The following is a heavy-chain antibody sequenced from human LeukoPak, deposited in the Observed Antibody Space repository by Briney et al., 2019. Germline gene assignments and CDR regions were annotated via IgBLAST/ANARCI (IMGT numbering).Heavy chain of an antibody. D-gene: IGHD1-26*01. Sequence: PSETLPLTCAVYGGSFSGYYWSWIRQPPGKGPEWIGEINHSGSTNYNPSLKSRVTISVDTSKNQFSLKLSSVTAADTAVYYCARTIWGHSGYFQHWGQGTLVTVSS. CDR1: GGSFSGYY. J-gene: IGHJ1*01. CDR2: INHSGST. CDR3: ARTIWGHSGYFQH. V-gene: IGHV4-34*01.